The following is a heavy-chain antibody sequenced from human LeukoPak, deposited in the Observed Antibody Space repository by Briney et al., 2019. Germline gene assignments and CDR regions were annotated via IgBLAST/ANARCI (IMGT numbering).Heavy chain of an antibody. CDR1: GFTFSTSS. CDR3: ARAPMVRGVITAFDQ. CDR2: IDRNSATI. V-gene: IGHV3-48*02. J-gene: IGHJ4*02. D-gene: IGHD3-10*01. Sequence: GGSLRLSCAASGFTFSTSSMSWVRQAPGKGLEWVSYIDRNSATIYYADSVRGRFTISRDNAENSLHLHMNSLTDEDTAVYYCARAPMVRGVITAFDQWGQGTLVTVRS.